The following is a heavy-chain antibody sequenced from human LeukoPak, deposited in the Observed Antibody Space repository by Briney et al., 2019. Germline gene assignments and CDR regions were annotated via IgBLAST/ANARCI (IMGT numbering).Heavy chain of an antibody. CDR2: ISINGADT. Sequence: GGSLRLSCAASGFTFSSYALHWVRQAPGKGLEYVSAISINGADTYYANSVKGRFTIPRDNSKNTLYLQMDSLRAEDMAVYYCARVATGSYYDYWGQGPGVIVSS. D-gene: IGHD1-26*01. CDR3: ARVATGSYYDY. CDR1: GFTFSSYA. J-gene: IGHJ4*02. V-gene: IGHV3-64*01.